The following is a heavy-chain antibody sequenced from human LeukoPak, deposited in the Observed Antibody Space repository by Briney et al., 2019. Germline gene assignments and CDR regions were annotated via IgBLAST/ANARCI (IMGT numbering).Heavy chain of an antibody. CDR3: ARTYCSKTHCYKWLEESFDY. CDR1: GYSFTSHW. CDR2: IYPGDSDT. D-gene: IGHD2-2*02. Sequence: GESLKISCKGSGYSFTSHWIGWVRQMPGKGLEWMGIIYPGDSDTRYSPSFQGQVTISADKSISTAYLQWSSLTASDTAMYYCARTYCSKTHCYKWLEESFDYWGQGTLVTVSS. V-gene: IGHV5-51*01. J-gene: IGHJ4*02.